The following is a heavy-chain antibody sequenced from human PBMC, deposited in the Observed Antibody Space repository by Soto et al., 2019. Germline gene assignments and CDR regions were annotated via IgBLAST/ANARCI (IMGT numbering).Heavy chain of an antibody. J-gene: IGHJ4*02. CDR3: AKVKFTSPPSSADY. Sequence: LRLSCAASGFTFSSYGMSWVRQAPGKGLEWVSLISGSGGSTYYADSVKGRFTISRDNSKSILYLQMNSLRAEDTAVYHCAKVKFTSPPSSADYWGPGTLVTVSS. V-gene: IGHV3-23*01. CDR2: ISGSGGST. CDR1: GFTFSSYG.